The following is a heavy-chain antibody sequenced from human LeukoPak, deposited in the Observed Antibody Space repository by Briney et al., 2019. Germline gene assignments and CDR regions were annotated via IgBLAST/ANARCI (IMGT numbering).Heavy chain of an antibody. J-gene: IGHJ5*02. V-gene: IGHV3-7*01. D-gene: IGHD3-16*01. Sequence: GGSLRLSYAASGFIFTSNRMNWVRQAPGKGLEWVANIKHDGSEQIYVDSVKGRFTISRDNAKDSVYLQMNSLRAEDTAVYYCTRGLGEHGGVSDRWGQGTLVIVS. CDR1: GFIFTSNR. CDR2: IKHDGSEQ. CDR3: TRGLGEHGGVSDR.